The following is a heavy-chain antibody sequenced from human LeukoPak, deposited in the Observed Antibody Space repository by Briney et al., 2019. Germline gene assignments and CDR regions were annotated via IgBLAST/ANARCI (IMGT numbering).Heavy chain of an antibody. D-gene: IGHD3-3*01. CDR2: ISAYNGNT. CDR1: GYTFSSYG. CDR3: ARVYRFLEWLLMDY. V-gene: IGHV1-18*01. J-gene: IGHJ4*02. Sequence: ASVKVSCKSSGYTFSSYGIIWVRQAPGQGLEWMGWISAYNGNTNYAQKLQGRVTMTTDTSTSTAYMELRSLRSDDTAVYYCARVYRFLEWLLMDYWGQGTLVTVSS.